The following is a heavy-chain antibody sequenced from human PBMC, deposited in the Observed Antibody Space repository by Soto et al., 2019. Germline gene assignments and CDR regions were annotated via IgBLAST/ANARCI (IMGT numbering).Heavy chain of an antibody. J-gene: IGHJ6*03. Sequence: QDQLVQSGVEVKKPGASVKVSCKASGYSFTNYGITWVRQAPGQGFEWMGWISAYNGNTNYAQKFQGRVTFATEAFTSSAYLELMSLRSDDTAVYYCARDRGVAPPVAGNTHYYYYMDVWGKGTTVTVSS. CDR1: GYSFTNYG. D-gene: IGHD6-19*01. CDR2: ISAYNGNT. V-gene: IGHV1-18*01. CDR3: ARDRGVAPPVAGNTHYYYYMDV.